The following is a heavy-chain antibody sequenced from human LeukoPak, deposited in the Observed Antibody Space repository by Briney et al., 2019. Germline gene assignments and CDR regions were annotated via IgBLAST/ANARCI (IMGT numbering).Heavy chain of an antibody. V-gene: IGHV4-61*02. J-gene: IGHJ4*02. D-gene: IGHD6-6*01. Sequence: PSQTLSLTCTVSGGSISSGSYYWSWIRQPAGKGLEWIGRIYTSGSTNYNPSLKSRVTISVDRSKNQFSLKLSSVTAADTAVYYCAREVVSSSFCVDYWGQGTLVTVSS. CDR1: GGSISSGSYY. CDR3: AREVVSSSFCVDY. CDR2: IYTSGST.